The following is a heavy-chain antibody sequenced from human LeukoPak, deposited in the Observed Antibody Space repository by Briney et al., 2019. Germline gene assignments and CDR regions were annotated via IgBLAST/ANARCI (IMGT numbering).Heavy chain of an antibody. D-gene: IGHD6-19*01. Sequence: PGGSLRLSCAASGFTFSSHWMSWVRQAPGKGLEWVANINQDGSEKYYVDSVKGRFTISSDNAKNSLYLQMSSLRAEDTAIYYCAKVGSYNSGWLDYWGQGTLVTVSS. J-gene: IGHJ4*02. CDR1: GFTFSSHW. CDR3: AKVGSYNSGWLDY. V-gene: IGHV3-7*04. CDR2: INQDGSEK.